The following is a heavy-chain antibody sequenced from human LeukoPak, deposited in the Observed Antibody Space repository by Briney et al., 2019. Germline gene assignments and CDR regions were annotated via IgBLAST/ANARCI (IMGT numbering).Heavy chain of an antibody. CDR3: ANSFSGDGYNQPLYY. J-gene: IGHJ4*02. Sequence: SETLSLTCTVSGGSISSYYWSWIRQPPGKGLDWIGYIYYSGSTNYNPSLKSRVTISVDTSKNQFSLELSSVTAADTAVYYCANSFSGDGYNQPLYYWGQGTLVTVSS. CDR1: GGSISSYY. D-gene: IGHD5-24*01. V-gene: IGHV4-59*01. CDR2: IYYSGST.